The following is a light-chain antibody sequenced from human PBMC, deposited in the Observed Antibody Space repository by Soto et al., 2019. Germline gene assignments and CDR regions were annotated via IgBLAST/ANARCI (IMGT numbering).Light chain of an antibody. CDR2: GAS. V-gene: IGKV3-15*01. Sequence: EIVLTQSPGTLSLSPGERATISCRASQSVRSNFLAWYQQKAGQAPRLLIYGASTRATGIPVRFTGSGSGTEFTLTISSLQSEDFAVYYCQHYSNWPPWTFGRGTKVDI. CDR1: QSVRSN. J-gene: IGKJ1*01. CDR3: QHYSNWPPWT.